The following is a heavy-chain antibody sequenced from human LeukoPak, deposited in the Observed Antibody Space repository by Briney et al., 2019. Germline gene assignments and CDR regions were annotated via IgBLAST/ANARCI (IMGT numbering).Heavy chain of an antibody. CDR1: GYTFTSYY. J-gene: IGHJ5*02. Sequence: ASVKVSCKASGYTFTSYYMHWVRQAPGQGLEWMGIINPRGGSTSYAQKFQGRVTMTRDTSTSTVYMELSSLRSEDTAVYYCARGGLLWFGEYYPVPWGQGTLVTVSS. V-gene: IGHV1-46*01. CDR2: INPRGGST. CDR3: ARGGLLWFGEYYPVP. D-gene: IGHD3-10*01.